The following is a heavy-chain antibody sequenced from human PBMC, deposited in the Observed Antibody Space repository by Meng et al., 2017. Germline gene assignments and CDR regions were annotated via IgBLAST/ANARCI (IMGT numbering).Heavy chain of an antibody. D-gene: IGHD6-13*01. V-gene: IGHV1-2*06. CDR3: ARDEDISAAGKLFGDY. Sequence: QVQLGQAGAEVKKPGASGNVSCKPSGYNFPDYYIHWVRQAPGQGLEWMGRIDPKNGDTHYAQKFQGRVTMTGDTSISTAYMDLSGLRSDDTAVYYCARDEDISAAGKLFGDYWGQGTLVTVSS. J-gene: IGHJ4*02. CDR1: GYNFPDYY. CDR2: IDPKNGDT.